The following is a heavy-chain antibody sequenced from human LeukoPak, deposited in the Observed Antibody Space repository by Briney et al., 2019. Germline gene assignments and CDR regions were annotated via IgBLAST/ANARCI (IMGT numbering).Heavy chain of an antibody. D-gene: IGHD2-2*01. CDR1: GGSISSYY. Sequence: SETLSLTCTVSGGSISSYYWSWIRQPAGKGLEWIGRIYTSGSTNYNPSLKSRVTMSVDTSKNQFSLKLSSVTAADTAVYYCARDSSAVVPAATLDYWGQGTLVTVSS. J-gene: IGHJ4*02. V-gene: IGHV4-4*07. CDR3: ARDSSAVVPAATLDY. CDR2: IYTSGST.